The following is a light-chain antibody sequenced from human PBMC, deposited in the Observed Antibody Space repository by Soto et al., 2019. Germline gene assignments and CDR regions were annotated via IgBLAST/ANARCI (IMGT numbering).Light chain of an antibody. CDR1: QRVLYSSNNKNY. CDR2: WAS. Sequence: DIVMTQSPDSLAVSLGERATINCKSSQRVLYSSNNKNYLAWYQQKPGQPPKLLIYWASTRESGVPDRFSGSGSGTDFTLTISSLQAEDVAVYYCQQYYSTPDTFGPGTKVDIK. J-gene: IGKJ3*01. CDR3: QQYYSTPDT. V-gene: IGKV4-1*01.